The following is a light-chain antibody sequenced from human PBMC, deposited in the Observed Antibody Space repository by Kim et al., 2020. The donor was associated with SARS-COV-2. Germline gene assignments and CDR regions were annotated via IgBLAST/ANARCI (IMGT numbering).Light chain of an antibody. V-gene: IGLV3-1*01. CDR3: QAWDSTTAV. CDR2: QDN. J-gene: IGLJ2*01. CDR1: ELAGKY. Sequence: SVAPGQTASISWSGDELAGKYACWYQQKPGQSPILLIYQDNKRPSGIPERFSGSSSVNSATLTIRETQAVDEADYYCQAWDSTTAVFGAGTQLTVL.